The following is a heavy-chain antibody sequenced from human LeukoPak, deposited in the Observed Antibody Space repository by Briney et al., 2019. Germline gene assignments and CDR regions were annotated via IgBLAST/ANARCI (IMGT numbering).Heavy chain of an antibody. Sequence: PSESLSLICSVSGGSISSDYWSWIRQPAGKGLEWIGRISTRWNTNCNPSLKSRVTMSVDTSKNQFSLKLSSVTAADTAVYYCARGDDSRGQGYWGQGALDTLSS. D-gene: IGHD3-22*01. CDR2: ISTRWNT. CDR3: ARGDDSRGQGY. V-gene: IGHV4-4*07. CDR1: GGSISSDY. J-gene: IGHJ4*02.